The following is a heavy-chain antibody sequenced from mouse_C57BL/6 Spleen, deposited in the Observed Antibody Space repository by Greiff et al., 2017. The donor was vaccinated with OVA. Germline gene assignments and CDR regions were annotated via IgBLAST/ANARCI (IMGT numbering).Heavy chain of an antibody. D-gene: IGHD2-4*01. CDR1: GYAFSSSW. Sequence: QVQLQQSGPELVKPGASVKISCKASGYAFSSSWMNWVKQRPGKGLEWIGRIYPGDGDTNYHGKFKGKATLTADKSSSTAYMQLSSLTSEDSAVYFCASRGYDYDGYAMDYWGQGTSVTVSS. J-gene: IGHJ4*01. V-gene: IGHV1-82*01. CDR3: ASRGYDYDGYAMDY. CDR2: IYPGDGDT.